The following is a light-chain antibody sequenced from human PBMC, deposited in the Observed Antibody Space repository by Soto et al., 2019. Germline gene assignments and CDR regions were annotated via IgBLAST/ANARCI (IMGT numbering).Light chain of an antibody. CDR2: KAS. J-gene: IGKJ2*01. CDR1: QSISSW. CDR3: QHYNSLYN. Sequence: DIQMTQSPSTLSASVGDRVTITCRASQSISSWLAWYQQKPGKAPKLLIYKASSLESGVPSRFSGSGSGTEFTLTISRLQPDDFATYYGQHYNSLYNFGQGTKLEIK. V-gene: IGKV1-5*03.